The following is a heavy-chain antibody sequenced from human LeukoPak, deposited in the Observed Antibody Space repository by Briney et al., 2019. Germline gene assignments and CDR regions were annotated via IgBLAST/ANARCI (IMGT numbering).Heavy chain of an antibody. CDR3: ARGKGVDY. CDR1: GFTFSGYW. Sequence: GGSLRLSCAASGFTFSGYWMTWVRQAPGKGLEWVANIKQDGSETYYVDSVKGRFTISRDNARSSLYLQMNSLRAEDTAVYYCARGKGVDYWGQGILVTVSS. CDR2: IKQDGSET. J-gene: IGHJ4*02. V-gene: IGHV3-7*01.